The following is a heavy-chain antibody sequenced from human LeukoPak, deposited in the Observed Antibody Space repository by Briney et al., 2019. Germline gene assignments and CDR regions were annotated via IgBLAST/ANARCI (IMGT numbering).Heavy chain of an antibody. CDR1: GYSFTTYW. V-gene: IGHV5-51*01. Sequence: GESLKISCRGSGYSFTTYWIGWVRQMPGKGLEWMGIIYPGDSDTRYTPSFQGQVTLSADKSINPAYLQWSSLKASDTAMYYCASRHGSSSTSCPPDYWGQGTLVTVSP. J-gene: IGHJ4*02. CDR3: ASRHGSSSTSCPPDY. D-gene: IGHD2-2*01. CDR2: IYPGDSDT.